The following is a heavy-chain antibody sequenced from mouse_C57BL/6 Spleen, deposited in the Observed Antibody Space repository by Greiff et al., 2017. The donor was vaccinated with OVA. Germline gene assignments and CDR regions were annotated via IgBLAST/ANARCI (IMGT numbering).Heavy chain of an antibody. CDR3: ARQGYGNDY. J-gene: IGHJ3*01. D-gene: IGHD1-1*01. V-gene: IGHV1-61*01. CDR1: GYTFTSYW. CDR2: IYPSDSAS. Sequence: QVQLQQPGAELVRPWSSVKLSCKASGYTFTSYWMDWVKQRPGQGLECIGNIYPSDSASHYNQKFKNKATLTVDKYSSTAYMQLSSLTSDDSAVYYCARQGYGNDYWGQGTLVTVSA.